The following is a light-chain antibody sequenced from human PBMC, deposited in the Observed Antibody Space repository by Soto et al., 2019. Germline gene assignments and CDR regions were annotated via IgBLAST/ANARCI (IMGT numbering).Light chain of an antibody. J-gene: IGLJ1*01. Sequence: QTVVTQPPSASGTPGQRVTISCSGSSSNIGGNAVNWYQQLPGTTPKLLIYSNNQRRSGVPDRFSGSKSGTSASLAISGLQSEDEAAYYCAAWYDSMSGYVFGTGTKLTVL. CDR2: SNN. CDR3: AAWYDSMSGYV. V-gene: IGLV1-44*01. CDR1: SSNIGGNA.